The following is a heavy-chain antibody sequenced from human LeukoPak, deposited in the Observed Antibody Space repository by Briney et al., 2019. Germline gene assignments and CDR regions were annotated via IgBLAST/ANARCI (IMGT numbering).Heavy chain of an antibody. CDR2: ITSSGSTI. Sequence: GGSLRLSCAASGFNFSTYTMNWVRQAPGKGLEWVSSITSSGSTIFYADSVKGRFTVSRDNAKNSLFLQVYSLTAEGTATYYCARLRTGRFSTSWFDYWGQGSLVTVSS. D-gene: IGHD6-13*01. J-gene: IGHJ4*02. V-gene: IGHV3-48*04. CDR1: GFNFSTYT. CDR3: ARLRTGRFSTSWFDY.